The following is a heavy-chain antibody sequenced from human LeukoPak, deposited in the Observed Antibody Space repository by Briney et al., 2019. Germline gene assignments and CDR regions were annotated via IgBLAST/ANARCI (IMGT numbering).Heavy chain of an antibody. Sequence: ASVKLSCKASGYTFVTYGISWVRQAPGQGLEWMGWITAYNGNTNYAQKFQGRVTMTTETSTSTAYMELRSLRFDDTAVYYCARDAGIAGALGMDVWGQGTTVTVSS. CDR1: GYTFVTYG. CDR2: ITAYNGNT. CDR3: ARDAGIAGALGMDV. V-gene: IGHV1-18*01. D-gene: IGHD1-26*01. J-gene: IGHJ6*02.